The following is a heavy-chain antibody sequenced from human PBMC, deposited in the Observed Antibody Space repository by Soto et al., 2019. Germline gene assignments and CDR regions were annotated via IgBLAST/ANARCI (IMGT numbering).Heavy chain of an antibody. D-gene: IGHD1-20*01. J-gene: IGHJ6*02. Sequence: QVQLQESGPGLVKPSQTLSLTCTVSGGSISSGDDFWTWIRQPPGKGLEWIGYIYYSGSTYYNPSLKSPLTMSVEPSQDQVSLKLSFVTAADTAVYFCARDRAKWKDYYYYGMDVWGQGTTVTVSS. CDR2: IYYSGST. CDR1: GGSISSGDDF. V-gene: IGHV4-30-4*01. CDR3: ARDRAKWKDYYYYGMDV.